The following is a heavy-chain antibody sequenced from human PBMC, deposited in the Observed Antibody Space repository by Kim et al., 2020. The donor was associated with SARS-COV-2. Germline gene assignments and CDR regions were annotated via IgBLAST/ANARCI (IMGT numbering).Heavy chain of an antibody. V-gene: IGHV4-31*03. CDR3: ARGRNGGVIITFNYFDY. CDR2: IYYSGST. D-gene: IGHD3-10*01. Sequence: SETLSLTCTVSGGSISSGGYYWSWIRQHPGKGLEWIGYIYYSGSTYYNPSLKSRVTISVDTSKNQFSLKLSSVTAADTAVYYCARGRNGGVIITFNYFDYWGQGTLVTVSS. J-gene: IGHJ4*02. CDR1: GGSISSGGYY.